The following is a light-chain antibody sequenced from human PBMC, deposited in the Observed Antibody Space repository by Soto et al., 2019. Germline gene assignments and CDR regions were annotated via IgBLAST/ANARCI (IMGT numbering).Light chain of an antibody. J-gene: IGKJ4*01. Sequence: EIVMTQSPATLSVSPGERATLSCRASHSVSGRLAWYQQKPGQAPRLLIYGASTRATGLPARFSGSGSGTEVTLTISSLQSEDFAVYYCQHYTNWPLTFGGGTKVEIK. V-gene: IGKV3-15*01. CDR3: QHYTNWPLT. CDR2: GAS. CDR1: HSVSGR.